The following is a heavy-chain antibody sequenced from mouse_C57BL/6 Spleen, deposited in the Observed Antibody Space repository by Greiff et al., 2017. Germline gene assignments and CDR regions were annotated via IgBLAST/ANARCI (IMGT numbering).Heavy chain of an antibody. CDR1: GYTFTSYW. Sequence: QVQLQQPGAELVMPGASVKLSCKASGYTFTSYWMHWVKQRPGQGLEWIGEIDPSDSYTNYNQKFKGKSTLTVDKSSSSAYMQLSSLTSEDAAVYYCARTAFHYGSSCYFDYWGQGTTLTVAS. CDR2: IDPSDSYT. J-gene: IGHJ2*01. CDR3: ARTAFHYGSSCYFDY. V-gene: IGHV1-69*01. D-gene: IGHD1-1*01.